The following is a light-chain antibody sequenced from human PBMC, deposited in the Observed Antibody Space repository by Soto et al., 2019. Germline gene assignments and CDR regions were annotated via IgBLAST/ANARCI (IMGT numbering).Light chain of an antibody. J-gene: IGLJ1*01. Sequence: LTQPASVSGSPGQSITISCTGTSSDVGGYNYVSWYQQHPGQAPKLMIYAVTDRPSGVSSRFSGSKSGNTASLTISGLQAEDEADYYCSSYTSSSTLFGTGTKVTVL. CDR3: SSYTSSSTL. CDR1: SSDVGGYNY. CDR2: AVT. V-gene: IGLV2-14*01.